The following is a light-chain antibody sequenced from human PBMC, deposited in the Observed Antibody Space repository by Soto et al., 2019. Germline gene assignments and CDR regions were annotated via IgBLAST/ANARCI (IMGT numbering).Light chain of an antibody. J-gene: IGKJ4*01. Sequence: DVQMTQPPSSVSASVGDRVTLTCRASQVISNSLAWYQQKPGKAPRLLIYAAFNLQGGVPSRFSGSGSGTDFFLTISSLQPEDFATYYCQQAYIFPFSFGGGTKVDIK. CDR1: QVISNS. CDR3: QQAYIFPFS. CDR2: AAF. V-gene: IGKV1-12*02.